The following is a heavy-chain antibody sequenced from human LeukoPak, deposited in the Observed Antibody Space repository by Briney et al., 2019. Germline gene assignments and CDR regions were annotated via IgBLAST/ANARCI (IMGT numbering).Heavy chain of an antibody. CDR3: ARHAADYYMDV. CDR2: IHNSGDT. D-gene: IGHD6-25*01. CDR1: GDSIRNYY. V-gene: IGHV4-59*08. J-gene: IGHJ6*03. Sequence: SETLSLTCTVSGDSIRNYYWSWIRQPPGKGLEWIAFIHNSGDTNYNPSLQARATISVDMSKNQFSLRPGSVPAADTAVYYCARHAADYYMDVWGQGTTVTVSS.